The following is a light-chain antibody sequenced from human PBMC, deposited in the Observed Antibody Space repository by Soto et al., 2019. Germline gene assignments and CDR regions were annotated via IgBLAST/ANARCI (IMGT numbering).Light chain of an antibody. CDR2: DAS. CDR3: QQRADWVT. V-gene: IGKV3D-20*02. J-gene: IGKJ4*01. CDR1: QTVRNNY. Sequence: EFVLTQSPGTLSLPPGERATLSCRASQTVRNNYLAWYQQKPGQAPRLLIYDASSRATGIPGRFSGGGSGTDFTLTISRLEPEDFAVYYCQQRADWVTFGGGTKVDIK.